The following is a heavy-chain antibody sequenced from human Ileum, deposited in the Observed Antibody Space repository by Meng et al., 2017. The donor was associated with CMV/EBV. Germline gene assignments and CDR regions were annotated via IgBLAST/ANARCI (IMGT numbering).Heavy chain of an antibody. CDR3: ARGAVTIDLGMDV. J-gene: IGHJ6*02. CDR1: GFTFSVYW. D-gene: IGHD3-3*01. V-gene: IGHV3-7*01. Sequence: GESLKISCAASGFTFSVYWMNWARQAPGKGLEWVANIKPDGIDRYYVDSVKGRFTISRDNAKNSLYLQMNSLRAEDTAVYYCARGAVTIDLGMDVWGQGTTVTVSS. CDR2: IKPDGIDR.